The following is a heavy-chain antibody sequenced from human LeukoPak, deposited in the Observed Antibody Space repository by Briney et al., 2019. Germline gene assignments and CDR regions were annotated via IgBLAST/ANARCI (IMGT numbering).Heavy chain of an antibody. V-gene: IGHV3-23*01. J-gene: IGHJ4*02. D-gene: IGHD3-10*01. Sequence: PGGSLRLSCAASRITFTTYAMSWVRQAPGKGLEWVSAISDGGGSTYYADSVKGRFTISRDNSKNTLYLQMNSLRAEDTAVYYCAKVLSGTLTFDHWGQGTLVTVSS. CDR3: AKVLSGTLTFDH. CDR2: ISDGGGST. CDR1: RITFTTYA.